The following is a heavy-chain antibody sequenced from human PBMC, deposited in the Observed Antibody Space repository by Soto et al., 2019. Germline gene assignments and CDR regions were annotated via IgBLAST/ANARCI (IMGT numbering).Heavy chain of an antibody. J-gene: IGHJ4*02. CDR1: GASVSSGSFY. D-gene: IGHD6-19*01. CDR2: IYNNETF. CDR3: ARVPLRYSSSHNFDS. Sequence: SETLSLTCSVSGASVSSGSFYWSWIRQPPGKGLEWIGFIYNNETFNYNPSLKSRVTLSVDMSKHQFSLKLSSVTAADTAVYYCARVPLRYSSSHNFDSWGQGALVTVSS. V-gene: IGHV4-61*01.